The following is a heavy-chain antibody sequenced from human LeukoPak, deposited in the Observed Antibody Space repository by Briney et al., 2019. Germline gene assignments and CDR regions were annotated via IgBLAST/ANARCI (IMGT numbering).Heavy chain of an antibody. CDR1: GGSISSDY. J-gene: IGHJ4*02. D-gene: IGHD4-17*01. Sequence: SETLSFTCTVSGGSISSDYWSWIRQPPGKGLEWLGSIYYSGSTYYNPSLKSRVTISVDTSKNQFSLKLSSVTAADTAVYYCAICYGANEGSFDYWGQGTLVTVSS. CDR3: AICYGANEGSFDY. V-gene: IGHV4-59*05. CDR2: IYYSGST.